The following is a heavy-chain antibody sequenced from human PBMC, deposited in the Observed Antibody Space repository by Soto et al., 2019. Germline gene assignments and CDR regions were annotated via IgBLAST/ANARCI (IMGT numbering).Heavy chain of an antibody. D-gene: IGHD3-10*01. V-gene: IGHV1-18*04. J-gene: IGHJ6*02. Sequence: VASVKVSCKSSGYSFTSYGVSWVRQAPGQGLEWLGWISVYTGNTKQAQKFQDRVTLTTEASTNTAYMELRNLRSDDTAVYYCARDRCITDRCYTHHFDVWGQGTTVTVSS. CDR3: ARDRCITDRCYTHHFDV. CDR2: ISVYTGNT. CDR1: GYSFTSYG.